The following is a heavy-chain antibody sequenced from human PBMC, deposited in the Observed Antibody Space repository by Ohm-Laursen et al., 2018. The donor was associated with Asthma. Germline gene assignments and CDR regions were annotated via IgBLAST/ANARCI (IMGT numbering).Heavy chain of an antibody. D-gene: IGHD3-9*01. CDR2: INHSGST. CDR1: GGSFSGYY. J-gene: IGHJ4*02. Sequence: SDTLSLTCAVYGGSFSGYYWSWIRQPPGKGLEWIGEINHSGSTNYNPSLKSRVTISVDTSKNQFSLKLSSVTAADTAVYYCARGNYDILTGYSHFDYWGQGTLVTVSS. V-gene: IGHV4-34*01. CDR3: ARGNYDILTGYSHFDY.